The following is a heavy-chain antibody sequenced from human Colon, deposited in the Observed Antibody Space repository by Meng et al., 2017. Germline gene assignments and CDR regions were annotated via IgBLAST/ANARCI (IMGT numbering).Heavy chain of an antibody. Sequence: ESLKISCVGPGFFFNNYGMDGVRQAPGKGLGGVSDIRGGGDNTYFADSVKGRFTITRDNSRKTLYLQMSSLRVEDTAMYYFAKRSRDGYNSEFDYWGQGILVTVSS. CDR2: IRGGGDNT. D-gene: IGHD5-24*01. CDR3: AKRSRDGYNSEFDY. CDR1: GFFFNNYG. J-gene: IGHJ4*02. V-gene: IGHV3-23*01.